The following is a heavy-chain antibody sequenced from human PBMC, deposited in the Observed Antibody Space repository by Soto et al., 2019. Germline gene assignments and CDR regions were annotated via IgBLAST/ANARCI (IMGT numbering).Heavy chain of an antibody. CDR3: ARDWDGDYSGSYYYYYMDV. D-gene: IGHD4-17*01. J-gene: IGHJ6*03. CDR2: ISSSSSSI. CDR1: GFTFSNYA. Sequence: PGGSLRLSCAASGFTFSNYAMNWVRQAPGKGLEWVSNISSSSSSIYYADSVKGRFTISRDNAKNSLYLQMNSLRAEDTAVYYCARDWDGDYSGSYYYYYMDVWGKGTTVTVSS. V-gene: IGHV3-48*01.